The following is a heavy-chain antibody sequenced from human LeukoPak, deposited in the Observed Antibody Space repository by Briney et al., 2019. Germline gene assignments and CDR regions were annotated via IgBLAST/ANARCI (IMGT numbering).Heavy chain of an antibody. CDR1: GFTFSSYA. CDR2: ISYDGGNK. Sequence: PGGSLRLSCAASGFTFSSYAMHWVRQAPGKGLEWVAVISYDGGNKYYADSVKGRFTISRDNSKNTLYLQMNSLRAEDTAVYYCASDLGYCSSTSCRTMGYYYYYGMDVWGQGTTVTVSS. J-gene: IGHJ6*02. CDR3: ASDLGYCSSTSCRTMGYYYYYGMDV. V-gene: IGHV3-30-3*01. D-gene: IGHD2-2*01.